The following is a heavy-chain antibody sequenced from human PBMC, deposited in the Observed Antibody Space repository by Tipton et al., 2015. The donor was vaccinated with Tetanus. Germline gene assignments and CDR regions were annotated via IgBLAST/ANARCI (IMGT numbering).Heavy chain of an antibody. CDR1: GFTFSSYS. CDR2: ISSSSSYI. V-gene: IGHV3-21*01. J-gene: IGHJ4*02. D-gene: IGHD2-2*01. CDR3: ARVSYCSSTSCYPIDDY. Sequence: SLRLSCAASGFTFSSYSMNWVRQAPGKGLEWVSSISSSSSYIYYADSVKGRFTISRDNAKNSLYLQMNSLRAEDTAVYYCARVSYCSSTSCYPIDDYWGQGTLVTVSS.